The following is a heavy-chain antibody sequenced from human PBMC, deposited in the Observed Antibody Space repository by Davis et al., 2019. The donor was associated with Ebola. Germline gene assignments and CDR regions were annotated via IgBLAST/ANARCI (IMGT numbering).Heavy chain of an antibody. CDR2: IWYDGSNK. CDR1: GFTFSSYG. CDR3: ARETTIFGVVIAYFDY. D-gene: IGHD3-3*01. J-gene: IGHJ4*02. V-gene: IGHV3-33*01. Sequence: PGGSLRLSCAASGFTFSSYGMHWVRQAPGKGLEWVAVIWYDGSNKYYADSVKGRFTISRDNSKNTLYLQMNSLRAEDTAVYYCARETTIFGVVIAYFDYWGQGTLVTVSS.